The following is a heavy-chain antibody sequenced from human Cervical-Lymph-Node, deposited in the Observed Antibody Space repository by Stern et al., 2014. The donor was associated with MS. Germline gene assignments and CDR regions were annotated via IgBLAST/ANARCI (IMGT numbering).Heavy chain of an antibody. Sequence: EVQLVESGGDLVQPGTSLRLSCGGSAITFKDPALHWVRLAQGKALEWVSGIYWSGVTGYADSVKGRFTVSRDNAKSSLYLQMNGLKAEDTAIYYCIKDILPGGLDYWGQGTLVTVSS. V-gene: IGHV3-9*01. D-gene: IGHD2-15*01. J-gene: IGHJ4*02. CDR1: AITFKDPA. CDR2: IYWSGVT. CDR3: IKDILPGGLDY.